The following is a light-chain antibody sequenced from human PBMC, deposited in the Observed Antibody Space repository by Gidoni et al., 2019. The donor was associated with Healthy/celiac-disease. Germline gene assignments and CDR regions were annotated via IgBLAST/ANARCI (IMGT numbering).Light chain of an antibody. V-gene: IGKV3-11*01. CDR2: DAS. J-gene: IGKJ4*01. CDR3: QQEVT. Sequence: IVVTQSPATLSLSPGERATLSCRASQSVSSYLAWYQQKPGQAPRLLIYDASNRATGIPARFSGSGSGTDFTLTISSLEPEDFAVYYCQQEVTFGGGTKVEIK. CDR1: QSVSSY.